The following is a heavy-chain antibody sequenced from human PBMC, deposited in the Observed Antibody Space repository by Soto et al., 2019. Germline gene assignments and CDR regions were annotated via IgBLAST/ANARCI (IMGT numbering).Heavy chain of an antibody. Sequence: PSQTLSLTCAISGDSVSSNSAAWNWIRQSPSRGLEWLGRTYYRSKWYNDYAVSVKSRITINPDTSKNQFSLQLNSVTPEDTAVYYCARGGGQPDRYYYYGMDVWGQGTAVTVSS. CDR1: GDSVSSNSAA. V-gene: IGHV6-1*01. J-gene: IGHJ6*02. CDR3: ARGGGQPDRYYYYGMDV. CDR2: TYYRSKWYN. D-gene: IGHD3-16*01.